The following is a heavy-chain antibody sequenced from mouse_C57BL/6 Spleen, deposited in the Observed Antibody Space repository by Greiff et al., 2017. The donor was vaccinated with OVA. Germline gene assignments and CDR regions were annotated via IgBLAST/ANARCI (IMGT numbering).Heavy chain of an antibody. Sequence: QVQLKESGPELVKPGASVKISCKASGYAFSSSWMNWVKQRPGKGLEWIGRIYPGDGDTNYNGKFKGKATLTADKSSSTAYMQLSSLTSEDSAVYFCASEGLYYYGSSFDYWGQGTTLTVSS. CDR1: GYAFSSSW. CDR2: IYPGDGDT. J-gene: IGHJ2*01. D-gene: IGHD1-1*01. CDR3: ASEGLYYYGSSFDY. V-gene: IGHV1-82*01.